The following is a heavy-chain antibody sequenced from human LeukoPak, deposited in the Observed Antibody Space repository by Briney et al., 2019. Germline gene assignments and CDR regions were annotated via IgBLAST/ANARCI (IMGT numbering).Heavy chain of an antibody. CDR2: ISGSGTGGRT. Sequence: PGGSLRLSCAASGFTFSRYSMSWVRQAPGKGLEWVSGISGSGTGGRTYYADSVKGRFTISRDNSKNTLYLQMNSLRAEDTAVYYCAKAGSIRFDYWGQGTLVTVSS. V-gene: IGHV3-23*01. CDR1: GFTFSRYS. D-gene: IGHD1-26*01. CDR3: AKAGSIRFDY. J-gene: IGHJ4*02.